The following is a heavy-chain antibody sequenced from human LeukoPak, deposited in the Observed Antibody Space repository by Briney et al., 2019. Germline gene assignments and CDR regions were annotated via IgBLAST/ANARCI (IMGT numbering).Heavy chain of an antibody. CDR1: GFTFSSYA. CDR3: AKDSSGLHIDY. Sequence: GGSLRLSCAAPGFTFSSYAMSWVRQAPGKGLEWVPAISGSGGSTYYADSVKGRFTIPRDNSKNTLYLQMNSLRAEDTAVYYCAKDSSGLHIDYWGQGTLVTVSS. J-gene: IGHJ4*02. V-gene: IGHV3-23*01. CDR2: ISGSGGST. D-gene: IGHD6-19*01.